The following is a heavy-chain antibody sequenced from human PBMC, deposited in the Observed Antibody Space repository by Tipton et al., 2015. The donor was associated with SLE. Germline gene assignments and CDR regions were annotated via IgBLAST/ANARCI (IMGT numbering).Heavy chain of an antibody. CDR1: GSTFSSYW. CDR3: ARGPRITMIVVVTVFDY. Sequence: GSLRLSCTASGSTFSSYWMSWVRQAPGKGLEWVANIKQDGSEKYYVDSVKGRFTISRDNAKNSLYLQMNSLRAEDTAVYYCARGPRITMIVVVTVFDYWGQGTLVTVSS. J-gene: IGHJ4*02. CDR2: IKQDGSEK. D-gene: IGHD3-22*01. V-gene: IGHV3-7*01.